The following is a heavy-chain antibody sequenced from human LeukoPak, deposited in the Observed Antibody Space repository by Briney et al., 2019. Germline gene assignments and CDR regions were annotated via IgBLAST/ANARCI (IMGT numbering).Heavy chain of an antibody. CDR1: GYTFTGYY. J-gene: IGHJ4*02. CDR3: SSSGVEEWQGLHF. CDR2: INPNSGGT. D-gene: IGHD3-3*01. Sequence: ASVKVSCKASGYTFTGYYMHWVRQAPGQGLEWMGWINPNSGGTNYAQKFQGRVTMTRDTSISTAYMELSSLRSEATAVYYCSSSGVEEWQGLHFWGQGTLVTVSS. V-gene: IGHV1-2*02.